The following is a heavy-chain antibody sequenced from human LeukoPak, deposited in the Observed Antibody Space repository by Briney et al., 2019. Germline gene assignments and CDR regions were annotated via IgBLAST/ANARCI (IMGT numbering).Heavy chain of an antibody. J-gene: IGHJ3*02. CDR2: ISSSSNYI. CDR3: ARDVGASAPDAFDI. D-gene: IGHD1-26*01. V-gene: IGHV3-21*01. CDR1: GFTFSTYN. Sequence: GGSLRLSCAASGFTFSTYNMNWVRQAPGKGLEWVSSISSSSNYIYYADSVKGRFTISRDNAKNSLYLQMNNLRAEDTDVYYCARDVGASAPDAFDIWGQETMVTVSS.